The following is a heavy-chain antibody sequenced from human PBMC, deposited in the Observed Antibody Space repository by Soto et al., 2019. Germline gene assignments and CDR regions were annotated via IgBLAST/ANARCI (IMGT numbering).Heavy chain of an antibody. D-gene: IGHD3-3*01. Sequence: ASVKVSCKASGGTFSSYAISWVRQAPGQGLEWMGWISAYNGNTNYAQKLQGRVTMTTDTSTSTAYMELRSLRSDDTAVYYCARVLRFSTGGWFDPWGQGTLVTVSS. CDR2: ISAYNGNT. J-gene: IGHJ5*02. CDR3: ARVLRFSTGGWFDP. CDR1: GGTFSSYA. V-gene: IGHV1-18*01.